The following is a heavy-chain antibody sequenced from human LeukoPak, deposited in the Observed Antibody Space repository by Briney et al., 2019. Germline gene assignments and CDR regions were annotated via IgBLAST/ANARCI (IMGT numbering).Heavy chain of an antibody. Sequence: SENLSLTCTVSGGSISSYYWSWIRQPPGKGLEWIGYIYYSGSTNYNPSLKSRVTISVDTSKNQFSLKLSSVTAADTAVYYCARQILIAARPSWSDYWGQGTLVTVSS. D-gene: IGHD6-6*01. V-gene: IGHV4-59*08. CDR3: ARQILIAARPSWSDY. J-gene: IGHJ4*02. CDR2: IYYSGST. CDR1: GGSISSYY.